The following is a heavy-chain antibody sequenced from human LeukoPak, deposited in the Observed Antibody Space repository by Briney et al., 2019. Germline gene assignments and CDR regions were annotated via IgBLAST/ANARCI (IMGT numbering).Heavy chain of an antibody. CDR3: ARGQDAFKTGY. V-gene: IGHV4-31*03. CDR1: GGSLTIGHYY. J-gene: IGHJ4*02. CDR2: IHPSGIT. Sequence: SQTLSLSCTVSGGSLTIGHYYWTWIRQHPGKGLEWIGYIHPSGITDYNPSLQSRVTMSLDTSQNQFSLKLTSVTAADTAIYYCARGQDAFKTGYWGQGTLVTVSS. D-gene: IGHD5-24*01.